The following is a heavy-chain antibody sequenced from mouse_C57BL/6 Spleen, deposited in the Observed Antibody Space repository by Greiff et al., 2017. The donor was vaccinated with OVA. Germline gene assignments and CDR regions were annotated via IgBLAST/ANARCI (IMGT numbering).Heavy chain of an antibody. CDR1: GFTFSSYA. J-gene: IGHJ3*01. D-gene: IGHD2-3*01. CDR2: ISDGGSYT. V-gene: IGHV5-4*01. CDR3: ARLDGYSWFAY. Sequence: EVQRVESGGGLVKPGGSLKLSCAASGFTFSSYAMSWVRQTPAKRLEWVATISDGGSYTYYPDNVKGRFTISRDTAKNNLYLQMSHLKSEDTAMYYCARLDGYSWFAYWGQGTLVTVSA.